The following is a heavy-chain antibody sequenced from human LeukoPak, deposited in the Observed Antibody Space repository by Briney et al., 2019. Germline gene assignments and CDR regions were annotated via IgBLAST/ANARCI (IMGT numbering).Heavy chain of an antibody. Sequence: SKTLSLTCTVSGGSISSYYWSWIRQPPGKGLEWIGYIYYSGSTNYNPSLKSRVTISVDTSKNQFSLKLSSVTDADTAVYYCARDLLTPGGKGFDPWGQGTLVTVSS. V-gene: IGHV4-59*01. CDR2: IYYSGST. D-gene: IGHD2-2*01. CDR3: ARDLLTPGGKGFDP. CDR1: GGSISSYY. J-gene: IGHJ5*02.